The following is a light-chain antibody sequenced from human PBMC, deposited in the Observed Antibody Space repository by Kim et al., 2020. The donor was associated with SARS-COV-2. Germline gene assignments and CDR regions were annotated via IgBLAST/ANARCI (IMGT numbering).Light chain of an antibody. CDR3: QQLNSYPPGT. CDR2: AAS. CDR1: QGISSY. V-gene: IGKV1-9*01. J-gene: IGKJ5*01. Sequence: DIQSTQSPSFLSASVGDRVTITCRASQGISSYLAWYQQKPGKAPKLLIYAASTLQSGVPSRFSGSGSGTEFTLTISSLQPEDFATYSCQQLNSYPPGTFGQGTRLEIK.